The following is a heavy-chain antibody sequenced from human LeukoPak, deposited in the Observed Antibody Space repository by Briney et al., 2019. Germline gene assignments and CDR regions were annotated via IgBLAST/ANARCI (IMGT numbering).Heavy chain of an antibody. CDR1: GGSISSYY. CDR2: IYYSGST. CDR3: ARGDPSKNGAFDI. J-gene: IGHJ3*02. V-gene: IGHV4-59*08. Sequence: PSETLSLTCTVSGGSISSYYWSWIRQPPGKGLEWIGYIYYSGSTYYNPSLKSRVTISVDTSKNQFSLKLSSVTAADTAVYYCARGDPSKNGAFDIWGQGTMVTVSS. D-gene: IGHD2-8*01.